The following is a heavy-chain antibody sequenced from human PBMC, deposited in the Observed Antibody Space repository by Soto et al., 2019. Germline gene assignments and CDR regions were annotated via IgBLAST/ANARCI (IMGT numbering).Heavy chain of an antibody. D-gene: IGHD3-10*01. CDR2: VNPNNGDT. CDR3: AKVSRKGSAIDFDY. Sequence: QVQLVQSGAELKKPGAPVKVSCKASGYTFSNYDMNWVRQATGQGPEWIGWVNPNNGDTGYAQKFQGRVTLPTDIATTTAYMELTSLRSEDTAIYYCAKVSRKGSAIDFDYWGQGTLITVSS. CDR1: GYTFSNYD. J-gene: IGHJ4*02. V-gene: IGHV1-8*01.